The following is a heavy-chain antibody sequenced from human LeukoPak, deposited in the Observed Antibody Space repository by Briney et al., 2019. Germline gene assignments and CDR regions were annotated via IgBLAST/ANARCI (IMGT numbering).Heavy chain of an antibody. CDR3: AKTSRGGGETIMITVTPFDY. J-gene: IGHJ4*02. D-gene: IGHD3-16*01. V-gene: IGHV3-23*01. CDR1: GFTFSSYA. CDR2: ISGSGGST. Sequence: PGGSLRLSCAASGFTFSSYAMSWVRQAPGKGLEWVSTISGSGGSTYYADSAKGRFTTSRDNSKNTLYLQMNSLRAEDTAGYYLAKTSRGGGETIMITVTPFDYWGQGTLVTVSS.